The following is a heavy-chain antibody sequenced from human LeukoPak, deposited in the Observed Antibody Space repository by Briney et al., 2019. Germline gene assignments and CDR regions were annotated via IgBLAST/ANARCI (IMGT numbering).Heavy chain of an antibody. CDR2: ISWNSGSI. Sequence: GGSLRLSCVASGFSFSTSGMHWVRQAPGKGLEWVSGISWNSGSIGYADSVKSRFTISRDNAKNSLYLQMNSLRAEDTALYYCAKGTVVAATIVDWFDPWGQGTLVTVSS. J-gene: IGHJ5*02. D-gene: IGHD2-15*01. CDR1: GFSFSTSG. V-gene: IGHV3-9*01. CDR3: AKGTVVAATIVDWFDP.